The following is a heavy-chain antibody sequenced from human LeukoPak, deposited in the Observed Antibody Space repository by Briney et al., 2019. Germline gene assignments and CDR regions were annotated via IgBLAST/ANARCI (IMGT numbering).Heavy chain of an antibody. CDR2: ISSNGGST. J-gene: IGHJ4*02. V-gene: IGHV3-64D*06. Sequence: VGSLRLTCSASRFTFSRYAIHWVRQAPGKELEYFSAISSNGGSTYYAASVRGRFTISRDNYKNTLYIQMSSLRAEDTAVYYCVKNGSGSYYTYYFDYWGQGTLVTVSS. CDR3: VKNGSGSYYTYYFDY. CDR1: RFTFSRYA. D-gene: IGHD3-10*01.